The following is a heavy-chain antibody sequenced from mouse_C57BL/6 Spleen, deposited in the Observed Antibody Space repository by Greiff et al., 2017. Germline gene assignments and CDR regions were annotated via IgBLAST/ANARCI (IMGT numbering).Heavy chain of an antibody. J-gene: IGHJ4*01. CDR3: ARYCSSYYYSMDY. CDR2: IYPGSGST. V-gene: IGHV1-55*01. Sequence: QVQLQQSGAELVKPGASVKMSCKASGYTFTSYWITWLKQRPGQGLVWIGDIYPGSGSTNYNEKFKSKATLTVDTSSSTAYMQLSSLTSEDSAVYYCARYCSSYYYSMDYWGQGTSVTVSS. CDR1: GYTFTSYW. D-gene: IGHD1-1*01.